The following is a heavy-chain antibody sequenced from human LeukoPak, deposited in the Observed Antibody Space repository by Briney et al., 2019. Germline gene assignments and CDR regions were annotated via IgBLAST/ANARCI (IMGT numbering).Heavy chain of an antibody. Sequence: SETLSLTCTVSGGSISSYYWSWIRQPPGKGLEWIGYIYYSGSTNYNPSLKSRVTISVDTSKNQFSLKLSSVTAADTAVYYCARSGLPRLWSGSHYFDYWGQGTLVTVSS. CDR2: IYYSGST. CDR3: ARSGLPRLWSGSHYFDY. J-gene: IGHJ4*02. D-gene: IGHD3-3*01. CDR1: GGSISSYY. V-gene: IGHV4-59*01.